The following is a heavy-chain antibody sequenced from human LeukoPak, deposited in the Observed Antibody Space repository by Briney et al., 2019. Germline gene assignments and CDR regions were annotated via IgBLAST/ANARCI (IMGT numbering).Heavy chain of an antibody. Sequence: PSQTLSLTCAVSGGSISGGGYSWTWIRQPPGKGLEWVALIDYSGSTYYNPSLKSRVTISVDTSKNQFSLKLSSVTAADTAVYYCARVRGSYHWFDPWGQGTLVTVSS. V-gene: IGHV4-30-2*01. CDR2: IDYSGST. J-gene: IGHJ5*02. D-gene: IGHD1-26*01. CDR1: GGSISGGGYS. CDR3: ARVRGSYHWFDP.